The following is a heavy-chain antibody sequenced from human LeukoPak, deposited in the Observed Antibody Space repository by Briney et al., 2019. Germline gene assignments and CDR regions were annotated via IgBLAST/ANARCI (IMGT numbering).Heavy chain of an antibody. V-gene: IGHV3-23*01. CDR2: ISGSGGST. CDR3: AKEGAGYSSIPDWFDP. CDR1: GFTYRSYA. J-gene: IGHJ5*02. D-gene: IGHD6-13*01. Sequence: GGSLRLSCAASGFTYRSYAMSWVRQAPGKGLQWVSAISGSGGSTYYADSVKGRFTISRDNSKNTLYLQMNSLRAEDTAVYYCAKEGAGYSSIPDWFDPWGQGTLVTVSS.